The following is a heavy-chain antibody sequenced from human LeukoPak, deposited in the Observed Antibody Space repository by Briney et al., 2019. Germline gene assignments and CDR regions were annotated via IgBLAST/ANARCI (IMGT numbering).Heavy chain of an antibody. Sequence: PGGTLRLSCAASGFTFSSYGMSWVRQAPGKGLEWVSAISGSGGSTYYADSVKGRFTISRDNSKNTLYLQMNSLRAEDTAVYYCANYDSSGPFDYWGQGTLVTVSS. CDR3: ANYDSSGPFDY. D-gene: IGHD3-22*01. V-gene: IGHV3-23*01. CDR1: GFTFSSYG. CDR2: ISGSGGST. J-gene: IGHJ4*02.